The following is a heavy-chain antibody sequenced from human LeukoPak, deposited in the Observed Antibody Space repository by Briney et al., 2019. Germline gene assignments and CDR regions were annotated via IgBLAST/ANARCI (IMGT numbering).Heavy chain of an antibody. V-gene: IGHV4-61*01. Sequence: SETLSLTCTVSGDSISSSSYYWSWIRQPPGKGLEWIGYIYYSGSTNYNPSLKSRVTISVDTSKNQFSLKLSSVTAADTAVYYCARVIVVPGWFDPWGQGTLVTVSS. CDR3: ARVIVVPGWFDP. CDR1: GDSISSSSYY. D-gene: IGHD2-15*01. CDR2: IYYSGST. J-gene: IGHJ5*02.